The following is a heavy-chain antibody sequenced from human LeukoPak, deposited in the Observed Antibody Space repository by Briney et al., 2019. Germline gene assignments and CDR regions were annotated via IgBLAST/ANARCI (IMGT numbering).Heavy chain of an antibody. CDR1: GGSISSSSYY. D-gene: IGHD1-1*01. Sequence: SQTLSLTCTVSGGSISSSSYYWGWIRQPPGKGLEWIGSIYYSGITYYNPSLRSRLTISVDKSKNQFSLRLSSVTAADTAVYYCARIRLQPENAYYFDNWGQGTLVTVSS. CDR3: ARIRLQPENAYYFDN. J-gene: IGHJ4*02. V-gene: IGHV4-39*07. CDR2: IYYSGIT.